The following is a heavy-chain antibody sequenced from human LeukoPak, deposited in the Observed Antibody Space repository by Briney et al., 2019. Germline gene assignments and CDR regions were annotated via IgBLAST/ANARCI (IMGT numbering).Heavy chain of an antibody. CDR1: GYVFINYY. CDR2: INPKSGAT. J-gene: IGHJ5*02. Sequence: GASVKVSCKTSGYVFINYYIHWVRLAPGQGLQWMGWINPKSGATNYAPSFQGRVALTTDTSISTAFMELSNLRPDDTAIYFCARSVTYNWFDPWGQGTRVTVSS. CDR3: ARSVTYNWFDP. D-gene: IGHD2-21*02. V-gene: IGHV1-2*02.